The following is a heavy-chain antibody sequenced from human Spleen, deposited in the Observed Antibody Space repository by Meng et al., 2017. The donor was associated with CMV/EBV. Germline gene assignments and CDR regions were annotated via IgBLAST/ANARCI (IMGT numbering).Heavy chain of an antibody. CDR3: ARFMSSYYDSSGYYDY. Sequence: QVQLVPSGAEVKKHGASGKVSCKASGYTFTSYGISWVRQAPGQGLEWMGWISAYNGNTNYAQKLQGRVTMTADTSTSTAYMELRSLRSDDTAVYYCARFMSSYYDSSGYYDYWGQGTLVTVSS. CDR2: ISAYNGNT. CDR1: GYTFTSYG. J-gene: IGHJ4*02. D-gene: IGHD3-22*01. V-gene: IGHV1-18*01.